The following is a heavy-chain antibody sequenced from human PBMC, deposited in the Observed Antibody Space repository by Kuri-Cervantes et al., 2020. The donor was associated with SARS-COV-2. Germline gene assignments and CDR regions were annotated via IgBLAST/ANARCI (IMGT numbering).Heavy chain of an antibody. D-gene: IGHD4-23*01. CDR1: GYTFTTYY. J-gene: IGHJ3*02. V-gene: IGHV1-46*04. CDR2: INPSGGST. CDR3: ASRNPPTDYVGNSGPDAFDI. Sequence: ASVKVSCKASGYTFTTYYMHWVRQAPGQGLEWMGIINPSGGSTSYAQKLQGRVTMTRDTSTSTVYMQLSSLRSEDTAVYYCASRNPPTDYVGNSGPDAFDIWGQGTMVTVSS.